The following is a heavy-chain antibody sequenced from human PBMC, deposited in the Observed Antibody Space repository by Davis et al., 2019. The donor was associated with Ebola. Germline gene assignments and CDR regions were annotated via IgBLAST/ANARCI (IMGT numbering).Heavy chain of an antibody. J-gene: IGHJ4*02. D-gene: IGHD4-23*01. CDR3: ARDYGGTRLFDY. CDR1: GGPISSSSYY. V-gene: IGHV4-39*01. Sequence: SETLSLTCTVSGGPISSSSYYWGWIRQPPGKGLEWIGSIYYSGSTYYNPSLKSRVTISVDTSKNQFSLKLSSVTAADTAVYYCARDYGGTRLFDYWGQGTLVAVSS. CDR2: IYYSGST.